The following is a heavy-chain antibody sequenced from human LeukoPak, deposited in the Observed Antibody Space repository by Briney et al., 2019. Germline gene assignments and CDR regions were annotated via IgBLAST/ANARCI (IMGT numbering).Heavy chain of an antibody. V-gene: IGHV3-30-3*01. Sequence: PGGSLRLSCAASGFTFSSYAMHWVRQAPGKGLEWVAVISYDGSNKYYADSVKGRFTISRDNSKNTLYLQMNSLRAEDTAVYYCARADYGDYIYCYYYGMDVWGQGTTVTVSS. CDR2: ISYDGSNK. CDR3: ARADYGDYIYCYYYGMDV. J-gene: IGHJ6*02. D-gene: IGHD4-17*01. CDR1: GFTFSSYA.